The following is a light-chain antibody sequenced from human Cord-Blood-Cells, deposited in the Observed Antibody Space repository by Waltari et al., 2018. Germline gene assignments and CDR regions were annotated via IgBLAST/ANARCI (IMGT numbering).Light chain of an antibody. Sequence: QSVLTQPPSASGTPGPRVTISRSGSSSNIGSNTVNWYQQPPGIAPKLLIYRNNQRPSGVPDRFSGSKSGTSASLAISGLQSEDEADYYCAAWDDSLNGPGFGGGTKLTVL. CDR1: SSNIGSNT. V-gene: IGLV1-44*01. J-gene: IGLJ3*02. CDR3: AAWDDSLNGPG. CDR2: RNN.